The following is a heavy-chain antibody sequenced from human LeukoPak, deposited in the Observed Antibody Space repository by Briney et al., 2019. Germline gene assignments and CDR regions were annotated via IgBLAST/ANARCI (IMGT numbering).Heavy chain of an antibody. Sequence: GGSLRLSCAASGFTFDDYAMHRVRQAPGKGLEWVSGINWNSGTIGYADSVKGRFTISRDNAKNSLYLQVSSLRTEDTALYYCAKDTQGMTGGFDYWGQGTLVTVSS. J-gene: IGHJ4*02. CDR1: GFTFDDYA. V-gene: IGHV3-9*01. CDR2: INWNSGTI. CDR3: AKDTQGMTGGFDY. D-gene: IGHD4-23*01.